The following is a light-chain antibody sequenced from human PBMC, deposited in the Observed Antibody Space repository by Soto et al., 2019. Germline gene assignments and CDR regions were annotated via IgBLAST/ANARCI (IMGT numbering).Light chain of an antibody. CDR3: SSYAGSNNWV. CDR2: EVS. CDR1: SXDVGDYNY. V-gene: IGLV2-8*01. Sequence: QSALTQPPSASGXXXXSVXXXXXXXSXDVGDYNYVSWYQQHPGKAPKLMIYEVSKRPSGVPDRFSGSKSGNTASLTVSGLQAEDEADYYCSSYAGSNNWVFGGGTKLTVL. J-gene: IGLJ3*02.